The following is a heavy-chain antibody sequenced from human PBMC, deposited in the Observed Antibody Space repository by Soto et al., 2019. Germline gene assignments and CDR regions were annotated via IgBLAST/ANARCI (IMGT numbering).Heavy chain of an antibody. CDR1: GYSFAAYY. CDR3: AKIYTWNEWQGGSDY. V-gene: IGHV1-2*02. J-gene: IGHJ4*02. D-gene: IGHD3-3*01. CDR2: INPNTGVT. Sequence: QVHLEQSGAEVKKAGASVKISCKASGYSFAAYYINCVRQVSGQGLEWMGWINPNTGVTDYAQKFQGTVTLTRDTSIKTAYSELTGLRADDRAVYYCAKIYTWNEWQGGSDYGGQGPLLAVSS.